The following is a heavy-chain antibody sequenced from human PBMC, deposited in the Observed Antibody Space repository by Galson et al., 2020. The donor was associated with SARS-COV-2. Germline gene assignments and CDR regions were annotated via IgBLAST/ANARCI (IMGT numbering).Heavy chain of an antibody. CDR3: ASGPVAGSGE. CDR1: GGSISGTSYY. J-gene: IGHJ4*02. D-gene: IGHD6-19*01. CDR2: IHSSGST. Sequence: SQTLSLTCAVSGGSISGTSYYWSWIRQPAGKGLEWIGRIHSSGSTNYNPSLKSRVTISIDTSKNQFSLRLSSVTAADPAIYYCASGPVAGSGEWGQGTLVTVSS. V-gene: IGHV4-61*02.